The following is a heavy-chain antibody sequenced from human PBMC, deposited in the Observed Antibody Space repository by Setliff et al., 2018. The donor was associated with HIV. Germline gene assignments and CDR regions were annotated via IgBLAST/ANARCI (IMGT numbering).Heavy chain of an antibody. CDR1: GFTFSDYW. J-gene: IGHJ4*02. CDR3: VRVARDWELDS. Sequence: PGGSLRLSCAASGFTFSDYWMSWVRQAPGKGLEWVANINPDGSGRYYVDSVRDRFTISRDNAKNSLDLQMDSLRAEDTATYYCVRVARDWELDSWGQGTLVTVSS. D-gene: IGHD2-21*02. V-gene: IGHV3-7*01. CDR2: INPDGSGR.